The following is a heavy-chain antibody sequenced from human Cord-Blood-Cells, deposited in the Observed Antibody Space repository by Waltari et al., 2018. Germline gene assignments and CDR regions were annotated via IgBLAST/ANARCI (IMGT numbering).Heavy chain of an antibody. D-gene: IGHD2-21*02. J-gene: IGHJ4*02. V-gene: IGHV4-39*07. CDR2: IYYSGST. CDR3: ARQEYCGGDCYYDY. Sequence: QLQLQESGPGLVKPSETLSLTCTVSGGSIRSSSYYWGWIRQPPGKGLEWIGSIYYSGSTYYNPSLKSRVTISVDTSKNQFSLKLSSVTAADTAVYYCARQEYCGGDCYYDYWGQGTLVTVSS. CDR1: GGSIRSSSYY.